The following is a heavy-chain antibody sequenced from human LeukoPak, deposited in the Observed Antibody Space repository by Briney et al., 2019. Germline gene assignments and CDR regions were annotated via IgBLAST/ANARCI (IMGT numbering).Heavy chain of an antibody. J-gene: IGHJ4*02. Sequence: PSETLSLTCTVSGGSISSYYWSWIRQPAGKGLEWIGRIYTSGSTNYNPSLKSRVTMSVDTSKNQFSLKLSSVTAADTAVYYCARVAKSGPGVLVDYWGQGTLVTVSS. V-gene: IGHV4-4*07. CDR1: GGSISSYY. CDR3: ARVAKSGPGVLVDY. D-gene: IGHD2-8*01. CDR2: IYTSGST.